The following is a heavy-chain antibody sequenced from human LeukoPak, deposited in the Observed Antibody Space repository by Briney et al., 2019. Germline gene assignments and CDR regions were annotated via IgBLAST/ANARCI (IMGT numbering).Heavy chain of an antibody. CDR3: ARQGSYDNSGYSFDY. CDR2: IYPGNADA. V-gene: IGHV5-51*01. CDR1: GYSLINHW. Sequence: GESLKISCKASGYSLINHWIGWVRQMPGKGLDWMGIIYPGNADATYSPSFQGQVTISADRSTTTVYLQWSSLKASDTAMYYCARQGSYDNSGYSFDYWGQGTLVTVSS. D-gene: IGHD3-22*01. J-gene: IGHJ4*02.